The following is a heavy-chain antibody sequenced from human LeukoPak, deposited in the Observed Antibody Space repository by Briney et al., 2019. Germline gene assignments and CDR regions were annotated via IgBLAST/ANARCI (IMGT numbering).Heavy chain of an antibody. Sequence: ASETLSLTCTVSGGSISGSTYYWSWIRQPPGKGLEWIAYIDYRGSTTYNPSLRSRVTISVDTSRNQFSLKLYSVTAADTAVYYCARSRSGYSYDHAAFEIWGQGTMVTVSS. J-gene: IGHJ3*02. D-gene: IGHD5-18*01. CDR3: ARSRSGYSYDHAAFEI. V-gene: IGHV4-61*01. CDR1: GGSISGSTYY. CDR2: IDYRGST.